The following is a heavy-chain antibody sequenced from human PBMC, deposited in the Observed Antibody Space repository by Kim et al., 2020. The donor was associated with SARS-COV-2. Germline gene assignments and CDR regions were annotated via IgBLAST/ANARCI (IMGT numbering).Heavy chain of an antibody. Sequence: SETLSLTCTVSGGSISTYFWSWIRQSPRKGLEWIGFVSYSGNTNYNPSLNGRVTISLDTANNQFSLELTSVTAADTAVYYCARHEWSRACYYPWGQG. V-gene: IGHV4-59*08. CDR3: ARHEWSRACYYP. J-gene: IGHJ5*02. D-gene: IGHD2-8*01. CDR2: VSYSGNT. CDR1: GGSISTYF.